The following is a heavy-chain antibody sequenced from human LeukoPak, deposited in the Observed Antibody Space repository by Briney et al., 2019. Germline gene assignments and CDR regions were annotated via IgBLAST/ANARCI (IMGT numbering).Heavy chain of an antibody. CDR3: AKHELIDY. Sequence: GGSLRLSCAASGFTFSSYGMHWVRQASGKGLEWVAFIRYDGSHKYYADSVKGRFTISRDNSTNTQYLQMNSLRAEDTAVYYCAKHELIDYWGQGTLVTVSS. D-gene: IGHD1-1*01. V-gene: IGHV3-30*02. J-gene: IGHJ4*02. CDR1: GFTFSSYG. CDR2: IRYDGSHK.